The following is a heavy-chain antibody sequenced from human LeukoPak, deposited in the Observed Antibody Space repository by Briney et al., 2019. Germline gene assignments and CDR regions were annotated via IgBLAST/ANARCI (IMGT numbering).Heavy chain of an antibody. V-gene: IGHV3-21*01. CDR2: ISISSSYI. CDR1: GFTFSAYS. CDR3: ARDLQQLVPRRAFDI. J-gene: IGHJ3*02. Sequence: PGGSLRLSCAASGFTFSAYSMNWVRQAPGXGLEWVSSISISSSYIYYADSMKGRFTVSRDNANNSLFLQMNSLRAEDTAVYYCARDLQQLVPRRAFDIWGQGTMVTVSS. D-gene: IGHD6-13*01.